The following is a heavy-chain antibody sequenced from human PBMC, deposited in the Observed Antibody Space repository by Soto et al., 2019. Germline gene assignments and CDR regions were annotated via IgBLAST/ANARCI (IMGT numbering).Heavy chain of an antibody. D-gene: IGHD1-1*01. CDR3: ARSGDNYNRLEY. V-gene: IGHV3-11*06. CDR2: SSNSGTFS. Sequence: PGESLQISCEGSGFTFSDYYISCIRQAPGKGLEWISYSSNSGTFSRYADSVKGRFSISRDNTKNLLYLQMNSLRAEDTAVYYRARSGDNYNRLEYWGQGTPVTVSS. J-gene: IGHJ4*02. CDR1: GFTFSDYY.